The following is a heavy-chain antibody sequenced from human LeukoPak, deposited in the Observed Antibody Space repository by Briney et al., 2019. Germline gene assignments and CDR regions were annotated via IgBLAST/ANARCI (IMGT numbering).Heavy chain of an antibody. Sequence: PSQTLSLTCTVSGGSISSGSYYWSWIRQPAGKGLEWIGRIYTSGGTNYNPSLKSRVTISVDTSKNQFSLKLSSVTAADTAVYYCARDPNYDFWSGYLSFDIWGQGTMVTVSS. V-gene: IGHV4-61*02. CDR1: GGSISSGSYY. CDR3: ARDPNYDFWSGYLSFDI. D-gene: IGHD3-3*01. CDR2: IYTSGGT. J-gene: IGHJ3*02.